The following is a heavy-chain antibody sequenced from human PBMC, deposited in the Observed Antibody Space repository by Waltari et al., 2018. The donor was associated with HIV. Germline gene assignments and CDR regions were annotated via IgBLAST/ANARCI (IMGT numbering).Heavy chain of an antibody. J-gene: IGHJ6*02. CDR3: AREGRVAVLSHYYYGMDV. V-gene: IGHV3-21*04. CDR2: ITFSGNYR. Sequence: EVQLVESGGGLVKPGGSLRLSCADCGFSFSNYNMNWVRQAPGKGLDVVSSITFSGNYRYYADSVKGRFTISRDNAKNSLFLQMNSLRAEDTAVYYCAREGRVAVLSHYYYGMDVWGQGTTVTVSS. D-gene: IGHD6-19*01. CDR1: GFSFSNYN.